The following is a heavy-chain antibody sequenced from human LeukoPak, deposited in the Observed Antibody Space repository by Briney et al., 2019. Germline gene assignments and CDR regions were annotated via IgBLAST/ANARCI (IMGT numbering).Heavy chain of an antibody. CDR3: ARRRTMVRYDSSGGDWFDP. V-gene: IGHV1-18*01. D-gene: IGHD3-22*01. CDR2: ISAYNGNT. CDR1: GYTFTSYG. J-gene: IGHJ5*02. Sequence: ASVNVSCKASGYTFTSYGISWVRQAPGQGLEWMGWISAYNGNTNYAQKLQGRVTMTTDTSTSTAYMELRSLRSDDTAVYYCARRRTMVRYDSSGGDWFDPWGQGTLVTVSS.